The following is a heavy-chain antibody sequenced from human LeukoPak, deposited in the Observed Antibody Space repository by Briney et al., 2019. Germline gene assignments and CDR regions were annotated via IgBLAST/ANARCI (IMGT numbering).Heavy chain of an antibody. V-gene: IGHV4-59*01. Sequence: PSETLSLTCTVSGGSISSYYWSWIRQPPGKGLEWIGYIYYSGSTNYNPSLKSRVTISVDTSKNQFSLKLSSVTAADTAVYYCARGGAAAGRNYYYMDVWGKGTTVTVSS. CDR1: GGSISSYY. J-gene: IGHJ6*03. CDR3: ARGGAAAGRNYYYMDV. CDR2: IYYSGST. D-gene: IGHD6-13*01.